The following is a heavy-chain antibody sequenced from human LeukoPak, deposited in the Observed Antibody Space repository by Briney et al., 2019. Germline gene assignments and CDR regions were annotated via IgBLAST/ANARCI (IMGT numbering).Heavy chain of an antibody. V-gene: IGHV4-4*02. D-gene: IGHD5-24*01. Sequence: NPSGTLSLTCAVSGGSISSSNWWSWVRQPPGKGLEWIGEIYHSGSTNYNPSLKSRVTISVDKSKNQFSLKLSSVTAADTAVYYCARHHSGWLQSSFDYWGQGTLVTVSS. CDR3: ARHHSGWLQSSFDY. CDR2: IYHSGST. CDR1: GGSISSSNW. J-gene: IGHJ4*02.